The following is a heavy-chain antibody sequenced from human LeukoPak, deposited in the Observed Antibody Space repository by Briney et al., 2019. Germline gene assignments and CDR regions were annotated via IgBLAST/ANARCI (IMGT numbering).Heavy chain of an antibody. V-gene: IGHV4-61*02. Sequence: PSQTLSLTCTVSVAGISIGCSYSGWIRQPAGKGLEWIGRTFTSGSTNYNSSLKSRVTISVDPSKNQFSLELTSVTAGDLAVYYSAKENSSSFFDYWGQGTLVTVSS. J-gene: IGHJ4*02. D-gene: IGHD6-6*01. CDR2: TFTSGST. CDR3: AKENSSSFFDY. CDR1: VAGISIGCSY.